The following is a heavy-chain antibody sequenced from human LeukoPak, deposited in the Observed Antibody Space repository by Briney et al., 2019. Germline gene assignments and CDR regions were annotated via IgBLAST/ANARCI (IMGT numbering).Heavy chain of an antibody. Sequence: SETLSLTCTVSGGSISGFYWTWIRQPAGKGLEWIGRIYSSGNTNYNRSLKSRVTISVDTSKNQFSLKLTSVTTADTAMYYCARRGYFDNWGQGTLVTVSS. CDR2: IYSSGNT. CDR1: GGSISGFY. J-gene: IGHJ4*02. V-gene: IGHV4-4*07. CDR3: ARRGYFDN.